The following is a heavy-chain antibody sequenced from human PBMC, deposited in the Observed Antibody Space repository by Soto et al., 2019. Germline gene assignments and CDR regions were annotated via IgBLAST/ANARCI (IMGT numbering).Heavy chain of an antibody. D-gene: IGHD2-8*01. Sequence: EVQLVESGGGLVQPGAALRLACAASGFSIRKYWMHWVGQAPGKGPVWVSYISGDGTTTDYAGSVKGRFTISRDNAKNTLFLQMDSLRVEDTAIYFCAIQDCTNDVCLEAAVTVGGALEYWGRGAQVTVSS. CDR1: GFSIRKYW. CDR2: ISGDGTTT. V-gene: IGHV3-74*01. CDR3: AIQDCTNDVCLEAAVTVGGALEY. J-gene: IGHJ4*02.